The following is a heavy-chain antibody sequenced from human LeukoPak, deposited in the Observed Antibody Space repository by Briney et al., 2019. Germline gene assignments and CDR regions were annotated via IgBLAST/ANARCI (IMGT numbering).Heavy chain of an antibody. D-gene: IGHD3-16*02. V-gene: IGHV4-34*01. Sequence: SETLSLTCAVYGGSFSGYYWSWIRQPPGKGLEWIGEINHSGSTNYNPSLKSRVTIPVDTSKNQFSLKLSSVTAADTAAYYCARGRGRGDYVWGSYRYRTPHAFDIWGQGTMVTVSS. CDR3: ARGRGRGDYVWGSYRYRTPHAFDI. CDR1: GGSFSGYY. CDR2: INHSGST. J-gene: IGHJ3*02.